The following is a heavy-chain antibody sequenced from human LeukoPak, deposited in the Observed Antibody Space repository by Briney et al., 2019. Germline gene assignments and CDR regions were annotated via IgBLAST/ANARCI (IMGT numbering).Heavy chain of an antibody. D-gene: IGHD3-22*01. V-gene: IGHV3-11*04. CDR3: ARGVYYYDSSGPAAFDI. J-gene: IGHJ3*02. Sequence: GGSLRLSCAASGFTFSDYYMSWIRQAPGKGLVWVSYISSSGSTIYYADSVKGRFTISRDNAKNSLYLQMNSLRAEDTAVYYCARGVYYYDSSGPAAFDIWGQGTMVTVSS. CDR2: ISSSGSTI. CDR1: GFTFSDYY.